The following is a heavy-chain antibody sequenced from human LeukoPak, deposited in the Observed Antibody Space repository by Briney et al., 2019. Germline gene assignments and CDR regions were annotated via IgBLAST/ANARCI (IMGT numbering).Heavy chain of an antibody. J-gene: IGHJ5*02. V-gene: IGHV4-34*01. CDR1: GGSFSGYY. CDR2: INHSGST. CDR3: ARHQSSSGWYNWFDP. D-gene: IGHD6-19*01. Sequence: PSETLSLTCAVYGGSFSGYYWSWIRQPPGKGLEWIGEINHSGSTNYNPSLKSRVTISVDTSKNQFSLKLSSVTAADTAVYYCARHQSSSGWYNWFDPWGQGTLVTVSS.